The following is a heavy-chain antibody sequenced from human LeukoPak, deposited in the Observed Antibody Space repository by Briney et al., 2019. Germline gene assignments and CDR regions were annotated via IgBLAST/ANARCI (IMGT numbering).Heavy chain of an antibody. CDR2: IYSGGST. V-gene: IGHV3-66*01. D-gene: IGHD3-22*01. J-gene: IGHJ3*02. Sequence: GGSLRLSCTASGFIFSNYYMAWVRQAPGKGLEWVSVIYSGGSTYYVDSVKGRFTISRDNSKNTLYLQMNSLRAEDTAVYYCARDQPNMIVVPDGAFDIWGQGTMVTVSS. CDR1: GFIFSNYY. CDR3: ARDQPNMIVVPDGAFDI.